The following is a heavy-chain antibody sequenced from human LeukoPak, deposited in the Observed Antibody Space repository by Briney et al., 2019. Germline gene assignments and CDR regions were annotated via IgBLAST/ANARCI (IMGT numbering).Heavy chain of an antibody. Sequence: PGGSLRLSCAASGFTFSSYGMHWVRQAPGKGLEWVAVIWYDGSNKYYADSVKGRFTISRDNSKNTLYLQMNSLRAEDTAVYYCARFAVPITGTTSAPDYWGQGTLVTVSS. CDR1: GFTFSSYG. J-gene: IGHJ4*02. V-gene: IGHV3-33*01. CDR3: ARFAVPITGTTSAPDY. CDR2: IWYDGSNK. D-gene: IGHD1-7*01.